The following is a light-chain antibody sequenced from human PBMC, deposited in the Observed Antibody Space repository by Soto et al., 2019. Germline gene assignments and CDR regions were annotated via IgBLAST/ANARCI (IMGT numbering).Light chain of an antibody. J-gene: IGLJ1*01. V-gene: IGLV2-23*01. CDR2: AGS. CDR1: SSDVGSYNL. CDR3: CSYAGSSTPYV. Sequence: QSALTQPASVSGSPGQSITISCTGTSSDVGSYNLVSWYQQHPGKAPILMIYAGSKRPSGGSNRFSGSKSGNTASLTISGLQAEDEADYYCCSYAGSSTPYVFGTGTKLTVL.